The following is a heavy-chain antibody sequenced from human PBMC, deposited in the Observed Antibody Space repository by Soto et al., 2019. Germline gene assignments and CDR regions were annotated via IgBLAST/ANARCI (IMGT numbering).Heavy chain of an antibody. CDR1: GDSISSYY. J-gene: IGHJ4*02. Sequence: SETLSLACSVSGDSISSYYWSWIRQPPGKGLEWIGYYSGSTNYNPSLESRLSISTDTSKNQFSLKLRSVTAADTAVYYCARSVVGAQSQTDHWGQGTLVTVSS. V-gene: IGHV4-59*12. CDR3: ARSVVGAQSQTDH. CDR2: YSGST. D-gene: IGHD1-26*01.